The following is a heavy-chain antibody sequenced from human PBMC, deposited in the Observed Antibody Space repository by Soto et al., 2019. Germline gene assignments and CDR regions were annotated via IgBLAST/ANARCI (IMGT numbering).Heavy chain of an antibody. CDR2: SESKGNGFTT. D-gene: IGHD3-16*01. J-gene: IGHJ4*02. Sequence: EVQLVESGGGLVQPGGSLRLSCAASGFTFNEYFMDCVRQTPGKGLEWVGSSESKGNGFTTEYAASVKGRFTMSRDESKNSLYLEVNSLKSEDTAVYYCARDNWGTNDYWGQGTLVTVSS. V-gene: IGHV3-72*01. CDR3: ARDNWGTNDY. CDR1: GFTFNEYF.